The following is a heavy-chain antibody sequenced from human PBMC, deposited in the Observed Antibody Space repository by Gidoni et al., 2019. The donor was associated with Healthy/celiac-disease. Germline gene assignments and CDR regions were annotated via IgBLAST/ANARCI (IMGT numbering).Heavy chain of an antibody. V-gene: IGHV5-51*01. J-gene: IGHJ6*02. CDR1: GSSFTSYW. D-gene: IGHD5-12*01. CDR2: IYPGDSDT. Sequence: EVQLVQSGAEVKKPGESLKISCKGSGSSFTSYWIGWVRQMPGKGLEWMGIIYPGDSDTRYSPSFQGQVTISADKSISTAYLQWSSLKASDTAMYYCARLGGYSGYDIDLYYYGMDVWGQGTTVTVSS. CDR3: ARLGGYSGYDIDLYYYGMDV.